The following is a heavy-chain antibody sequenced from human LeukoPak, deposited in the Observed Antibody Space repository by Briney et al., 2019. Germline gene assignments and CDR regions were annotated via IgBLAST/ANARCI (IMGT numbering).Heavy chain of an antibody. Sequence: ASVKVSCKASGYTFTSYYMHWVRRAPGQGLEWMGIINPSGGSTSYAQKFQGRVTMTRDTSTSTVYMELSSLRSEDTAVYYCARAKSEDYYDSSGYYFDYWGQGTLVTVSS. CDR3: ARAKSEDYYDSSGYYFDY. V-gene: IGHV1-46*01. D-gene: IGHD3-22*01. CDR1: GYTFTSYY. CDR2: INPSGGST. J-gene: IGHJ4*02.